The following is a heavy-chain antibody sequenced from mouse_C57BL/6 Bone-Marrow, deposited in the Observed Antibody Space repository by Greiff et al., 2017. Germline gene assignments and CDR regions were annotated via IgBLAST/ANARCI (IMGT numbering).Heavy chain of an antibody. Sequence: EVQGVESGGDLVKPGGSLKLSCAASGFTFSSYGMSWVRQTPDKRLEWVATISSGGSYTYYPDSVKGRFTISRDNAKNTLYLQMSSLKSEDTAMYYCARRPITTVWYFDVWGTGTTVTVAS. CDR2: ISSGGSYT. V-gene: IGHV5-6*01. CDR3: ARRPITTVWYFDV. D-gene: IGHD1-1*01. J-gene: IGHJ1*03. CDR1: GFTFSSYG.